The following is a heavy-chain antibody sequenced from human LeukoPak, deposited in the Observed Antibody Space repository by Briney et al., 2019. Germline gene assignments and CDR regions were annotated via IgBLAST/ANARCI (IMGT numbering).Heavy chain of an antibody. CDR2: IKQDGSEK. D-gene: IGHD3-10*01. Sequence: GGSLRLSCAASGFTFSSYWMSWVRQAPGKGLEWVANIKQDGSEKYYVDSVKGRFTISRDNAKNSLYLQMNSLRAEDTAVYYCARDRLTMVRGVIKFPGYYYYYMDVWGKGTTVTVSS. CDR1: GFTFSSYW. CDR3: ARDRLTMVRGVIKFPGYYYYYMDV. J-gene: IGHJ6*03. V-gene: IGHV3-7*01.